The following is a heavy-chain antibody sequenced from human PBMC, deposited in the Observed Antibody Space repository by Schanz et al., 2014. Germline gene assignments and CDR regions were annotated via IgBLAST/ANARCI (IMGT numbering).Heavy chain of an antibody. CDR2: INLSGGST. Sequence: QVQLEQSGAEVKKPGASVKVSCKTSGYAFSDYGITWVRQAPGQGLEWMGIINLSGGSTNNAQKFQGRLTMTRDTSTSTVYMELSSLRSEDTAVYYCARGYGDSPTDFWGQGTLVTVSS. D-gene: IGHD4-17*01. V-gene: IGHV1-46*01. J-gene: IGHJ4*02. CDR1: GYAFSDYG. CDR3: ARGYGDSPTDF.